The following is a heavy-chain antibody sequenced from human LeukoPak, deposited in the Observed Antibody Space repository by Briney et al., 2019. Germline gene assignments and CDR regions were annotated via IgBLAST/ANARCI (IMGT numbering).Heavy chain of an antibody. D-gene: IGHD2-8*01. V-gene: IGHV3-30*02. J-gene: IGHJ6*03. CDR3: AKDRCSNGIGCYYYYMDV. CDR2: IQYDGSNE. CDR1: AFTFSSYG. Sequence: GGSLRLTCAASAFTFSSYGMNWVRQAPAKGLEWVAFIQYDGSNEQYAASVKGRFSIARDSSKNILYLQLNSLRAEETAAYYCAKDRCSNGIGCYYYYMDVWGKGTTVTISS.